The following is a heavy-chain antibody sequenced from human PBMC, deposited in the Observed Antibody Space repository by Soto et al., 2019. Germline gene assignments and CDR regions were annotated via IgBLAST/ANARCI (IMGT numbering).Heavy chain of an antibody. CDR2: IYYSGST. D-gene: IGHD5-12*01. Sequence: QVQLQESGPGLVKPSQTLSLTCTVSGGSISSGDYYWSWIRQPPGKGLEWIGYIYYSGSTYYNPSLKSRVTISVDTSKNQFSLKLSSVTAADTAVYYCAREADIVATIWGFFDYWGQGTLVTVSS. CDR3: AREADIVATIWGFFDY. J-gene: IGHJ4*02. CDR1: GGSISSGDYY. V-gene: IGHV4-30-4*01.